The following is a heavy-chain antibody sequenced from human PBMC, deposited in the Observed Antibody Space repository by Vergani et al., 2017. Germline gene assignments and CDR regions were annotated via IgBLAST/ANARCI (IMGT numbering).Heavy chain of an antibody. CDR2: IYYSGST. CDR3: ARELRFLEWLSYQYNWFDP. V-gene: IGHV4-31*03. Sequence: QVQLQESGPGLVKPSQTLSLTCTVSGGSISSGGYYWSWIRQHPGKGLEWIGYIYYSGSTNYNPSLKSRVTISVDTSKNQFSLKLSSVTAADTAVYYCARELRFLEWLSYQYNWFDPWGQGTLVTVSS. D-gene: IGHD3-3*01. CDR1: GGSISSGGYY. J-gene: IGHJ5*02.